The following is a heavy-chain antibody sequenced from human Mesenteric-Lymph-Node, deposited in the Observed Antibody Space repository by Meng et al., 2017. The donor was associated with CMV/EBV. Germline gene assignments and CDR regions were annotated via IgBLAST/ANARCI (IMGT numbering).Heavy chain of an antibody. CDR1: GGSFSGYY. CDR3: ATHDYYGSGSYYNS. Sequence: SETLSLTCAVYGGSFSGYYWSWIRQPPGKGLEWIGEINHSGSTNYNPSLKSRVTISVDTSKNQCSLKLSSVTAADTAVYYCATHDYYGSGSYYNSWGQGTLVTVSS. V-gene: IGHV4-34*01. J-gene: IGHJ4*02. D-gene: IGHD3-10*01. CDR2: INHSGST.